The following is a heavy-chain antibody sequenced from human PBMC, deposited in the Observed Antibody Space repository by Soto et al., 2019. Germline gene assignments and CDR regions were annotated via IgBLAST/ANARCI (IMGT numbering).Heavy chain of an antibody. CDR1: GFTFSSYW. D-gene: IGHD6-6*01. CDR3: ATDEPGAAARPYYYYGMDV. Sequence: GGSLRLSCAASGFTFSSYWMSWVRQAPGKGLEWVANIKQDGSEKYYVDSVKGRFTISRDNAKNSLYLQMNSLRAEDTAVSYCATDEPGAAARPYYYYGMDVWGQGTTVTVSS. V-gene: IGHV3-7*01. J-gene: IGHJ6*02. CDR2: IKQDGSEK.